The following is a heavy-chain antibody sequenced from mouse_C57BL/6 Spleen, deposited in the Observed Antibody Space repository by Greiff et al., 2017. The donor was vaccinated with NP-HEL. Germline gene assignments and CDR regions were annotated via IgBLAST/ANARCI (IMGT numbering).Heavy chain of an antibody. Sequence: LVEPGASVKIPCKASGYTFTDYNMDWVKQSHGKSLEWIGDIHPNNGGTIYNQKFKGKATLTVDKSSSTAYKELRSLTSEDTAFYYCASFVTTVPHYAMDYWGQGTSVTVSS. J-gene: IGHJ4*01. CDR2: IHPNNGGT. CDR1: GYTFTDYN. V-gene: IGHV1-18*01. D-gene: IGHD1-1*01. CDR3: ASFVTTVPHYAMDY.